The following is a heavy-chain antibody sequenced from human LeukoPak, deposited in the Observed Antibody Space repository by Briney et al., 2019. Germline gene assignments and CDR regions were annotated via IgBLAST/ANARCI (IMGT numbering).Heavy chain of an antibody. CDR3: AGAAPGDKDYYYYYMDV. D-gene: IGHD6-13*01. CDR1: GSSIIDYY. J-gene: IGHJ6*03. Sequence: PSETLSLTCTISGSSIIDYYGTWVRRPPGKGVGRIRYVYYSRSTYSTPSLKSRVTIAVDTSKYHFSLKLSSVTATDTAVYYCAGAAPGDKDYYYYYMDVWGKGTTVTVSS. V-gene: IGHV4-59*06. CDR2: VYYSRST.